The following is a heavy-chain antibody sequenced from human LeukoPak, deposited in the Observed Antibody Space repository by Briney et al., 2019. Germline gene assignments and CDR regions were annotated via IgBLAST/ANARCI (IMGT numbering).Heavy chain of an antibody. CDR2: ITSDGSST. J-gene: IGHJ4*02. Sequence: GGSLSLSCAASGFTFSSYWMHWVRQAPGKGLVCVSRITSDGSSTSYADSVRGRFTISRDNAKNTVYLQMNSLRAEDTAVYYCARDLTGAVFDFWGQGTLVSVSS. CDR3: ARDLTGAVFDF. V-gene: IGHV3-74*01. D-gene: IGHD1-26*01. CDR1: GFTFSSYW.